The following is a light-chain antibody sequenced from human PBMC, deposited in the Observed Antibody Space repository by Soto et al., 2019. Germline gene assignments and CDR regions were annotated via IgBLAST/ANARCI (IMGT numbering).Light chain of an antibody. CDR1: QGISSY. Sequence: IRLNQSPSALSATVGDRVTITCRASQGISSYLAWYQQKPGKAPKLLIYAASTLQSGVPSRFSGSGSGTDFTLTISSLQPEDFATYYCQQLNSYLITFGQGTRLEVK. CDR3: QQLNSYLIT. CDR2: AAS. J-gene: IGKJ5*01. V-gene: IGKV1-9*01.